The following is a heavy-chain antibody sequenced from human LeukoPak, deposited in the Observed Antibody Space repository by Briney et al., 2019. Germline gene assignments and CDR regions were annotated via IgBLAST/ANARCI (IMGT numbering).Heavy chain of an antibody. D-gene: IGHD2-15*01. V-gene: IGHV3-7*04. CDR2: IHQDGNEK. Sequence: PGGSLRLXCAASGFTFSTYWMSWVRRAPGKGLEWVANIHQDGNEKYYVDSVKGRFTISRDNAKNSLYLQMNSLRAEDTAVYYCARGDKFSGDYWGQGTLVTVSS. CDR3: ARGDKFSGDY. J-gene: IGHJ4*02. CDR1: GFTFSTYW.